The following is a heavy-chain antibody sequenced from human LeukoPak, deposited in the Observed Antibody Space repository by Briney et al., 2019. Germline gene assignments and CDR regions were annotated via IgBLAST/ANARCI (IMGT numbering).Heavy chain of an antibody. CDR1: GGSFSGYY. CDR3: ASTGYCNSASCYHIDY. D-gene: IGHD2-2*01. CDR2: INHSGST. V-gene: IGHV4-34*01. Sequence: SETLSLTCAVYGGSFSGYYWSWIRQPPGKGLEWIAEINHSGSTNYNPSLKSRVTISVDTSKNQFSPKLSTVTAADTAVYYCASTGYCNSASCYHIDYWGQGTLVTVSS. J-gene: IGHJ4*02.